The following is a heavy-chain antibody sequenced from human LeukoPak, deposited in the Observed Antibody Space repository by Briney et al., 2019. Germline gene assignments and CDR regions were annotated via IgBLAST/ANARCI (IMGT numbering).Heavy chain of an antibody. J-gene: IGHJ3*02. V-gene: IGHV3-9*03. D-gene: IGHD3-22*01. CDR1: GFTFDDHA. CDR3: AKDLVKLSSVRTGGAFDI. CDR2: ISWNTGSI. Sequence: PGGSLRLSCGSSGFTFDDHAVHWVRRAPGKGLELVSGISWNTGSIGYADSVKGRFTISRDNAKHSLYLQMNSRRAEDMALYYCAKDLVKLSSVRTGGAFDIWGQGTMVTVSS.